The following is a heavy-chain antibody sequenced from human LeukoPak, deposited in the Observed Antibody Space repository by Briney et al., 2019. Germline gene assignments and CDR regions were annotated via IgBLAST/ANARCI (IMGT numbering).Heavy chain of an antibody. CDR3: ARVPSSQQLDFDY. CDR1: GGSVSSGSYY. CDR2: IYYSGST. J-gene: IGHJ4*02. V-gene: IGHV4-61*01. D-gene: IGHD6-13*01. Sequence: SETLSLTCTVSGGSVSSGSYYWSWIRQPPGKGLEWIGYIYYSGSTNYNPSLKSRVTISVDTSKNQFSLKLSSVTAADTAVYYCARVPSSQQLDFDYWGRGTLVTVSS.